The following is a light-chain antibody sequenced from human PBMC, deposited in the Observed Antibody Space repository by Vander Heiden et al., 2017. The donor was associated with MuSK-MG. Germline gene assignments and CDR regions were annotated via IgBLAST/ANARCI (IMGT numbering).Light chain of an antibody. V-gene: IGKV4-1*01. CDR1: QSVLYSSNNKNY. CDR3: QQDDSTPRT. J-gene: IGKJ3*01. CDR2: WAS. Sequence: DIVMTQSPDSLAVSLGERATINCKSSQSVLYSSNNKNYLAWYQQKPGQPPKLLIYWASTRESGVPDRFSGSGSGTDFTLTISSLQAEDVAVYYCQQDDSTPRTFGHGTKVDIK.